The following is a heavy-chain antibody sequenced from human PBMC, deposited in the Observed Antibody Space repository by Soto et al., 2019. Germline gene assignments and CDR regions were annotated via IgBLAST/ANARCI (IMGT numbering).Heavy chain of an antibody. CDR1: GGTFSSYA. CDR3: ARRHLCSGGSCYSSGEYYYGMDV. D-gene: IGHD2-15*01. J-gene: IGHJ6*02. Sequence: ASVKVSCKASGGTFSSYAISWVRQAPGQGLEWMGGIIPIFGTANYAQKFQGRVTITADESTSTAYMELSSLRSEDTAVYYCARRHLCSGGSCYSSGEYYYGMDVWGQGTTVTVSS. CDR2: IIPIFGTA. V-gene: IGHV1-69*13.